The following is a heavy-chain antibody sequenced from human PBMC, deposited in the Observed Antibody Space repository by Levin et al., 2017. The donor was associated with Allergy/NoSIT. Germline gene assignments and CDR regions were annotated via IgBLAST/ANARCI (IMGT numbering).Heavy chain of an antibody. Sequence: GESLKISCAASGFTFSTYGMHWVRQAPGKGLEWVAVIWYDGSNKYYADSVKGRFTISRDNSKNTLYLQMNSLRADDTAVYYCARGGYYDSSGYAYWGQGTLVTVSS. CDR1: GFTFSTYG. J-gene: IGHJ4*02. CDR2: IWYDGSNK. CDR3: ARGGYYDSSGYAY. V-gene: IGHV3-33*01. D-gene: IGHD3-22*01.